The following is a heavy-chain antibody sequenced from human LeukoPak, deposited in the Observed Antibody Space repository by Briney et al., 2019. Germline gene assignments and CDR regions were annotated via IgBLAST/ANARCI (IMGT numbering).Heavy chain of an antibody. CDR1: GYTFTGYY. J-gene: IGHJ4*02. V-gene: IGHV1-2*02. Sequence: ASVKVSCKASGYTFTGYYMHWVRQAPGQGLGWMGWINPNSGGTNYAQKFQGRVTMTRDTSISPAYMELSRLRSDDTAVYYCARVSGNYYDSSGYHIWGQGTLVTVSS. CDR3: ARVSGNYYDSSGYHI. CDR2: INPNSGGT. D-gene: IGHD3-22*01.